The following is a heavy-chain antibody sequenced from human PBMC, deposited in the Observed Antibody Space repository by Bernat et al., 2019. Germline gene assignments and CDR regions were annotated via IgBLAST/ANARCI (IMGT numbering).Heavy chain of an antibody. J-gene: IGHJ5*02. CDR2: ISYGGSNK. D-gene: IGHD3-3*01. CDR3: AIDMCYDFWSGYSCGWFDP. V-gene: IGHV3-30*01. Sequence: QVQLVESGGGVVQPGRSLRLSCAASGFTFSSYAMHWVRQAPGKGLEWVAVISYGGSNKYYADSVKGRFTISRDNSKNTLYLQMNSLRAEDTAVYYCAIDMCYDFWSGYSCGWFDPWGQGTLVTVSS. CDR1: GFTFSSYA.